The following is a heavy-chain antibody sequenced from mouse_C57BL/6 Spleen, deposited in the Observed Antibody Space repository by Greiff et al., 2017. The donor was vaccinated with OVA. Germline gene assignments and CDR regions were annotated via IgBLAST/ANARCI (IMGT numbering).Heavy chain of an antibody. CDR3: ARSPSYYYGSSLYYFDY. CDR2: IRNKANGYTT. Sequence: EVQGVESGGGLVQPGGSLSLSCAASGFTFTDYYMSWVRQPPGKALEWLGFIRNKANGYTTEYSASVKGRLTISRDNSQSILYLQMNALRAEDSDTYYCARSPSYYYGSSLYYFDYWGHGTTLTVST. CDR1: GFTFTDYY. D-gene: IGHD1-1*01. J-gene: IGHJ2*01. V-gene: IGHV7-3*01.